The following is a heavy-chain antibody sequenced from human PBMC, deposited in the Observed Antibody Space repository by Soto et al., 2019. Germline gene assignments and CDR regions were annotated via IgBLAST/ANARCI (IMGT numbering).Heavy chain of an antibody. CDR3: VSCGTILGVGRSLY. Sequence: QLQLQESGPGLVKPSETLSLTCTVSGGSISSSSYYWGWIRQPPGKGLEWIGSFYYSGSTYYNPSLKSRVTISVDTSKNQFSLNLNSVTAADTAVYYCVSCGTILGVGRSLYWGQGTLVTVSS. CDR2: FYYSGST. D-gene: IGHD3-3*01. J-gene: IGHJ4*02. V-gene: IGHV4-39*01. CDR1: GGSISSSSYY.